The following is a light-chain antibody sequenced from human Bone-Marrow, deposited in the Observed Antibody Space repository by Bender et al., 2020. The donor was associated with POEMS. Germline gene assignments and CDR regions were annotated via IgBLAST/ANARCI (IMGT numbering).Light chain of an antibody. Sequence: SYVVIHPHSVSVAPGETASITCGGNNLGSKSVHWYQQKPGQAPVLVVYDDSDRPSGISDQFSGSNSGNTATLTISSVEAGHEADYYCQVWDSSTDHVVFGGGTKLTVL. J-gene: IGLJ3*02. CDR1: NLGSKS. CDR3: QVWDSSTDHVV. CDR2: DDS. V-gene: IGLV3-21*02.